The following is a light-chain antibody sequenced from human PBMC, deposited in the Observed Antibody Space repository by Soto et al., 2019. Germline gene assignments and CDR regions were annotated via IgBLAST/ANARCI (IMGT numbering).Light chain of an antibody. J-gene: IGLJ2*01. CDR1: SSNIGARYD. Sequence: QPVLTQPPSVSGAPGQRVTISCTGSSSNIGARYDVHWYQQLPGTAPKLLIYGNANRPSGVPDRFSGSKSGTSASLAITGLQAADEADYYCQSYDSRLSVVFGGGTKVTVL. V-gene: IGLV1-40*01. CDR3: QSYDSRLSVV. CDR2: GNA.